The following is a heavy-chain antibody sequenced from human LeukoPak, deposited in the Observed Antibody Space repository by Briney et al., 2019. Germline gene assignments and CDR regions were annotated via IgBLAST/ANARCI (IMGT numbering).Heavy chain of an antibody. CDR3: ARASTTFDD. J-gene: IGHJ4*02. D-gene: IGHD1-14*01. V-gene: IGHV4-59*01. Sequence: SETLSLTCSVSGGSITSYYWSWLRQSPGKGLEWIGHVSDGGSTNYSPSLKGRVSISVDTSKNQFSLNLRSVTAADTAVYSCARASTTFDDWGQGTLVTVSS. CDR1: GGSITSYY. CDR2: VSDGGST.